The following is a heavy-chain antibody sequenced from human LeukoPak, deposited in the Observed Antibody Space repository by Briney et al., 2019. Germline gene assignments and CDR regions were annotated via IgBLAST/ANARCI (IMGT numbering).Heavy chain of an antibody. J-gene: IGHJ5*02. D-gene: IGHD3-10*01. V-gene: IGHV1-2*02. CDR3: ARDRRVRGTTTRWFDP. CDR1: GYTFTGQY. Sequence: GESLKISCKASGYTFTGQYMHWVRQAPGQGLEWMGWINPNSGATDYAQKFQGRVALTRDTSISTVYMELNSLRSDDTAVYYCARDRRVRGTTTRWFDPWGQGTLVTVSS. CDR2: INPNSGAT.